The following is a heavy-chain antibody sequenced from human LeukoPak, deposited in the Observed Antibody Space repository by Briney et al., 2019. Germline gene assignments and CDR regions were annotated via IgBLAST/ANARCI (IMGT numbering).Heavy chain of an antibody. CDR1: GFTFSSYA. J-gene: IGHJ4*02. V-gene: IGHV3-64*01. CDR3: ARGRREYSSSWLNY. CDR2: ISSNGGST. Sequence: RGSLRLSCAASGFTFSSYAMHWVRQAPGKGLEYVSAISSNGGSTYYANSVKGRFTISRDNSKNTLYLQMGSLRAEDMAVYYCARGRREYSSSWLNYWGQGTLVTVSS. D-gene: IGHD6-13*01.